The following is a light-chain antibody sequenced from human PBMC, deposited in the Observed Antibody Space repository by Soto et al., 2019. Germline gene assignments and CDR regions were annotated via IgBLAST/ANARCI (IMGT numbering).Light chain of an antibody. V-gene: IGKV1-33*01. Sequence: DIQMTQSPSSLSASVGDRVTITCQASQDISNYLNWYQQEPGKAPKLLIFDASNVETGVPSRFSGSGSGTDFTFTIHSLQPEVAATYYCQQYEDLPLTFGGGTKVGIK. J-gene: IGKJ4*01. CDR3: QQYEDLPLT. CDR1: QDISNY. CDR2: DAS.